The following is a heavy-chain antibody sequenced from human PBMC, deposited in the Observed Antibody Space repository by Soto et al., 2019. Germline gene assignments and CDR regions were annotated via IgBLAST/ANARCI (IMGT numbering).Heavy chain of an antibody. V-gene: IGHV4-34*01. CDR2: ITHSGST. CDR3: ARTGYSSGWYKAAFDI. J-gene: IGHJ3*02. D-gene: IGHD6-19*01. Sequence: SETLSLTCAVYGGSFSGYYWSWIRQPPGKGLEWIGEITHSGSTNYNPSLKSRVTISVDTSKNQFSLKLSSVTAADTAVYYCARTGYSSGWYKAAFDIWGQGTMVTVSS. CDR1: GGSFSGYY.